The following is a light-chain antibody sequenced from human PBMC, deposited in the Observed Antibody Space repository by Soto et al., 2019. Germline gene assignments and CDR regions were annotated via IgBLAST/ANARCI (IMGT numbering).Light chain of an antibody. CDR2: GAS. V-gene: IGKV3-20*01. J-gene: IGKJ2*01. CDR1: QSVSNNL. CDR3: HQYGGSPQT. Sequence: EVVLTQSPGTLSLSPGERATLSCRASQSVSNNLLAWYQQKLGQAPRLLIFGASTRATAIPDRFSGRGSGADFTLTIGRLEPEDSAVYYCHQYGGSPQTFGQGTKLEIK.